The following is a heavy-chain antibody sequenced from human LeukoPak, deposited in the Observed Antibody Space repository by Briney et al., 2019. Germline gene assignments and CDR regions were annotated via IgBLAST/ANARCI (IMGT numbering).Heavy chain of an antibody. CDR2: ISSSSSYI. CDR1: GFTFSSYS. J-gene: IGHJ6*03. Sequence: GGSLRLSCAASGFTFSSYSMNWVRQAPGKGREWVSSISSSSSYIYYADSVKGRFTISRDNAKNSLYLQMNSLRAEDTAVYYCARHLDCGGDCSPSSGYYMDVWGKGTTVTVSS. V-gene: IGHV3-21*01. CDR3: ARHLDCGGDCSPSSGYYMDV. D-gene: IGHD2-21*01.